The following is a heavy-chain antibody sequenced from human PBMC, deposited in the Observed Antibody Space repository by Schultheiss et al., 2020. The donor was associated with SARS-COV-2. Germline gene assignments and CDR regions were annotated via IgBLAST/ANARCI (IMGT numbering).Heavy chain of an antibody. CDR1: GGSISSGYY. CDR3: ARDLGSSGYYYVQYGMDV. V-gene: IGHV4-38-2*02. Sequence: SETLSLTCTVSGGSISSGYYWGWIRQPPGKGLEWIGEINHSGSTNYNPSLKSRVTISVDTSKNQFSLKLSSVTAADTAVYYCARDLGSSGYYYVQYGMDVWGQGTTVTVSS. D-gene: IGHD3-22*01. CDR2: INHSGST. J-gene: IGHJ6*02.